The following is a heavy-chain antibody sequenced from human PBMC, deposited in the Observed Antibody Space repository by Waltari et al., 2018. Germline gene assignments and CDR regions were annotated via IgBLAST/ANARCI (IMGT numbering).Heavy chain of an antibody. V-gene: IGHV1-2*02. CDR1: GYTFTGYY. CDR2: INPNSGGT. D-gene: IGHD2-2*01. CDR3: ARWWAGRLGYCSSTSCYHLDGMDV. Sequence: QVQLVQSGAEVKKPGASVKVSCKASGYTFTGYYMHWVRQAPGQGLEWMGWINPNSGGTNYAQKFQGRVTMTRDTSISTADMELSRLRSDDTAVYYCARWWAGRLGYCSSTSCYHLDGMDVWGQGTTVTVSS. J-gene: IGHJ6*02.